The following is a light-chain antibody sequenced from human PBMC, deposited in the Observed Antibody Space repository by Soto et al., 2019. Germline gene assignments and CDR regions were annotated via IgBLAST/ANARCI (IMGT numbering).Light chain of an antibody. CDR1: SSDVGGYNY. Sequence: QSALTQPASVSGSPGQSITISCTGTSSDVGGYNYVSWYQQHPGKAPKLMIYDVSNRPSGVSNRFSGSKSGNTASLTISGLQAEDEADYYFFSYTRRSTKVFGSGTRSPS. V-gene: IGLV2-14*01. CDR2: DVS. J-gene: IGLJ1*01. CDR3: FSYTRRSTKV.